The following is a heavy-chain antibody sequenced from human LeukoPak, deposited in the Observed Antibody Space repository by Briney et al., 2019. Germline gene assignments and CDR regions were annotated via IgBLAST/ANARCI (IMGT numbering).Heavy chain of an antibody. Sequence: GASVKVSCTVSGYTLTELSMHWVRQAPGKGLEWMGGFDPEDGETIYAQKFQGRVTMTRNISASTAYMELSSPRSEDTAVYYCARGSRSGDYWGQGTQVTVSS. CDR2: FDPEDGET. J-gene: IGHJ4*02. D-gene: IGHD3-10*01. V-gene: IGHV1-24*01. CDR3: ARGSRSGDY. CDR1: GYTLTELS.